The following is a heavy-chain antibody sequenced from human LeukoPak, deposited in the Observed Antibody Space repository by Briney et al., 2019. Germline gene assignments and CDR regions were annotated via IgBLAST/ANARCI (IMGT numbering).Heavy chain of an antibody. J-gene: IGHJ4*02. V-gene: IGHV4-34*01. D-gene: IGHD2/OR15-2a*01. Sequence: SETLSLTCAVYGGSFSGYYWSWIRQPPGKGLEWSGEINHSGSTNYNPSLKSRVTISVDTSKNQFSLKLRSVTAGETAVYYCAREPLVTPADYWGQGTLVTVSS. CDR3: AREPLVTPADY. CDR1: GGSFSGYY. CDR2: INHSGST.